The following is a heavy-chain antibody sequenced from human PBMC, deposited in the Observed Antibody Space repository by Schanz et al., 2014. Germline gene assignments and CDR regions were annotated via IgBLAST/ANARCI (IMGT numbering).Heavy chain of an antibody. V-gene: IGHV3-23*04. Sequence: EVQLVESGGGLVQPGGSLRLSCAASGFTFSSYCINWVRQAPGKGLEWVSGISDNGISTYYADSVKGRFIISRDNSKNTLYLQVNSLRAEDTAVYYCAKHVRSLTGNDYWGQGTLVTVSS. CDR1: GFTFSSYC. J-gene: IGHJ4*02. D-gene: IGHD3-9*01. CDR3: AKHVRSLTGNDY. CDR2: ISDNGIST.